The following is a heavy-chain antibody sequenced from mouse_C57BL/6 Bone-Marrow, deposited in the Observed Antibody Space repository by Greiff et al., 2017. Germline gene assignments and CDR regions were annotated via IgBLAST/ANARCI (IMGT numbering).Heavy chain of an antibody. J-gene: IGHJ2*01. D-gene: IGHD6-1*01. CDR3: TVDLWAHKYYFDY. CDR1: GFNIKDDY. Sequence: DVKLVESGAELVRPGASVKLSCTASGFNIKDDYMHWVKQRPEQGLEWIGWIDPENGDTEYASKFQGKATITADSSSNTAYLQLSSLTSEDTAVYYCTVDLWAHKYYFDYWGQGTTLTVSS. CDR2: IDPENGDT. V-gene: IGHV14-4*01.